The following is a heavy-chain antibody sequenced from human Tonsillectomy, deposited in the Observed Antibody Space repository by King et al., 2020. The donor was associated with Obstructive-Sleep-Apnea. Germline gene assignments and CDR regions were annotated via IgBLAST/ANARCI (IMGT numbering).Heavy chain of an antibody. CDR2: ISGSGGST. Sequence: VQLVESGGGLVQPGGSLRLSCAASGFTFSSYAMSWVRQAPGKGLEWVSAISGSGGSTYYADSVKGRFTISRDNSKNTLYLQMNSLRAEDTAVYYCAKDRAHYYDSSGYWGLCDYWGQGTLVTVSS. D-gene: IGHD3-22*01. CDR1: GFTFSSYA. CDR3: AKDRAHYYDSSGYWGLCDY. J-gene: IGHJ4*02. V-gene: IGHV3-23*04.